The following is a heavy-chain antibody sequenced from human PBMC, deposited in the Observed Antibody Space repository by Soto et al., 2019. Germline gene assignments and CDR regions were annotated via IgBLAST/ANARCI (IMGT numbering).Heavy chain of an antibody. J-gene: IGHJ3*02. Sequence: GGSLRLSCEASGFTFSSYAIHWVRQAPGKGLEWVAVISYDGSNKYYADSVKGRFTITRDNSKNTLYLQMNSLRAEDTAVYYCARDMVRGVMVGAFDIWGQGTMVTVSS. CDR3: ARDMVRGVMVGAFDI. CDR2: ISYDGSNK. CDR1: GFTFSSYA. D-gene: IGHD3-10*01. V-gene: IGHV3-30*04.